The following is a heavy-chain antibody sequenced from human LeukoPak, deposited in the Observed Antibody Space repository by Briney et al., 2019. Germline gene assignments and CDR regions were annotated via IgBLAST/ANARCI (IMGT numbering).Heavy chain of an antibody. Sequence: GGSLRLSCAASGFTFSDHYMDWVRQAPGKGLEWVGRSRNKAKSYTTEYAASVKGRFTISRDVSKNSLYLQMNSLKTEDTAVYYCARDDDWGSLDYWGPGSLVTVSS. D-gene: IGHD7-27*01. J-gene: IGHJ4*02. CDR2: SRNKAKSYTT. CDR3: ARDDDWGSLDY. V-gene: IGHV3-72*01. CDR1: GFTFSDHY.